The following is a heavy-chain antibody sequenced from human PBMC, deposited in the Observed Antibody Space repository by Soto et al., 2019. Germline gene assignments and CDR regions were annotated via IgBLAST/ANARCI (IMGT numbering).Heavy chain of an antibody. V-gene: IGHV4-59*01. CDR1: GGSISSYS. Sequence: PSETLSLTXTVSGGSISSYSWSWIRQPPGKGLEWIGCIYYSGSTNYNPSLKIRVTISVDTSKSQFSLKLSSVTAADTAVYYCARLLNLDRAYGMDVWGQGTTVTVSS. J-gene: IGHJ6*02. D-gene: IGHD3-10*01. CDR3: ARLLNLDRAYGMDV. CDR2: IYYSGST.